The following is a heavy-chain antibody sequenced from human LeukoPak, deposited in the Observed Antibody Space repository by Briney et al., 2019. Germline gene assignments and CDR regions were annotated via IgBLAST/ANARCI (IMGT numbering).Heavy chain of an antibody. CDR3: ARPLGNDAFDI. Sequence: GSLRLSCAASGFTSSSYSMNWVRQAPGKGLEWIGGIYHSGSTYYNPSLNTRVTISVNTTKNQFSLKLSSVTAAATAVYYCARPLGNDAFDIWGQGTMVTASS. CDR1: GFTSSSYS. CDR2: IYHSGST. J-gene: IGHJ3*02. V-gene: IGHV4-38-2*01. D-gene: IGHD3-16*01.